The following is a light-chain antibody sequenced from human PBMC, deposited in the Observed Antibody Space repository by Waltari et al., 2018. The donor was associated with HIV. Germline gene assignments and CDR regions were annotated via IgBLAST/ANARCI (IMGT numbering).Light chain of an antibody. Sequence: QSVLTQPPSTSGTPGQSVTITCSGSSSNIGSNFVYWYQQVPGTATKLLISRNSERPPGSPGRCSGSKSGTPASLAMSGLRAEEEADYYCAAGDDSLSGGVFGGGTKLTVL. CDR1: SSNIGSNF. V-gene: IGLV1-47*01. CDR3: AAGDDSLSGGV. CDR2: RNS. J-gene: IGLJ2*01.